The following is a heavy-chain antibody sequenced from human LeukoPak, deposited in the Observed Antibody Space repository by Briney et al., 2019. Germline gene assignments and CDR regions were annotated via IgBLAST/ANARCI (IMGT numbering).Heavy chain of an antibody. Sequence: SGGSLRLSCAASGFTFSRFTLNWVRQAPRKGLEWVSSISGSNSYIYYADSMKGRFTISRDNAKNSLYLQMNSLRAEDTAVYYCARVRSPRYFDYWGQGTLVTVSS. J-gene: IGHJ4*02. V-gene: IGHV3-21*01. CDR1: GFTFSRFT. CDR2: ISGSNSYI. CDR3: ARVRSPRYFDY.